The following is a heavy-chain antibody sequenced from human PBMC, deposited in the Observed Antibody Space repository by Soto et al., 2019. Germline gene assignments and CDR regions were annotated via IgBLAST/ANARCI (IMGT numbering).Heavy chain of an antibody. D-gene: IGHD2-15*01. CDR2: INPISGGT. Sequence: ASVKVSCKTSGYTFTGHHIHWVLQAPGQGLEWMGWINPISGGTKYREKFQGRVSITRDKSSSTAYMELRSLTSDDSAVYYCAKDGRHCSGGSCPQGHWGQGTLVTVSS. CDR1: GYTFTGHH. V-gene: IGHV1-2*02. CDR3: AKDGRHCSGGSCPQGH. J-gene: IGHJ4*02.